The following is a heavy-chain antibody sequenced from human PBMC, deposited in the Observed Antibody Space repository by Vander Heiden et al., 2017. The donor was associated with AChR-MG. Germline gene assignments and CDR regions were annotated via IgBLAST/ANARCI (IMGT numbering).Heavy chain of an antibody. D-gene: IGHD4-4*01. V-gene: IGHV4-28*03. CDR2: IYDSVST. J-gene: IGHJ4*02. Sequence: QVQLQESGPGLVKPSDTLSLTCAVSGYSISSSNGWGLDRQPPGNGLEWIGYIYDSVSTCYNPSLKSRVTMSVDTSKNQFALKLSAVTGVDTAVYYCARGNRGFDYWGQGTLVTVSS. CDR1: GYSISSSNG. CDR3: ARGNRGFDY.